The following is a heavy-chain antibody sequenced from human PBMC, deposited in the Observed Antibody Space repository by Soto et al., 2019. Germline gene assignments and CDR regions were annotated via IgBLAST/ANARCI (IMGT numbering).Heavy chain of an antibody. CDR3: ARVPLGYSSGWYADFDP. J-gene: IGHJ5*02. CDR1: GGSISSYY. D-gene: IGHD6-19*01. Sequence: SETLSLTCTVSGGSISSYYWGCIRQPAWKGLEWIVRIYTSGSSNYNPSLKSRVTMTTDTVTSTDYMELRSLRSDDTAVYYCARVPLGYSSGWYADFDPWGQGTLVTVSS. CDR2: IYTSGSS. V-gene: IGHV4-4*07.